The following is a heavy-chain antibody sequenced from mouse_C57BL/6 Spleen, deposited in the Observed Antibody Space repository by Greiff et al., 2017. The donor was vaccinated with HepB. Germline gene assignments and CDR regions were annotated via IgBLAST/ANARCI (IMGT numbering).Heavy chain of an antibody. Sequence: EVQLQQSGPGLVKPSQSLSLTCSVTGYSITSGYYWNWIRQFPGNILEWMGYISYDGSNNYNPSLKNRISITRDTSKNQFFLKLNSVTTEDTATYYGARGNYYGSSPFAYWGQGTLVTVSA. CDR2: ISYDGSN. CDR1: GYSITSGYY. J-gene: IGHJ3*01. V-gene: IGHV3-6*01. D-gene: IGHD1-1*01. CDR3: ARGNYYGSSPFAY.